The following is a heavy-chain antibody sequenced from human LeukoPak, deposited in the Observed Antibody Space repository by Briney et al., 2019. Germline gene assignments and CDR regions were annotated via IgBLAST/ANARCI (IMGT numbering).Heavy chain of an antibody. CDR1: GGTFRSYA. CDR2: IIPIFGIA. V-gene: IGHV1-69*04. J-gene: IGHJ4*02. CDR3: ARDTSLYSSSSSHYFDY. D-gene: IGHD6-6*01. Sequence: ASVKVSCKASGGTFRSYATSWVQQAPGQGLEWMGRIIPIFGIANYAQKFQGRVTITADKSTSTAYMELSSLRSEDTAVYYCARDTSLYSSSSSHYFDYWGQGTLVTVSS.